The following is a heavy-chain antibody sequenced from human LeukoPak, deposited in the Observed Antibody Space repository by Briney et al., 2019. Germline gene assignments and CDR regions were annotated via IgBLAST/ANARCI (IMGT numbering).Heavy chain of an antibody. CDR1: GFTFSSYS. Sequence: PSGGSLRLSCAASGFTFSSYSMNWVRQAPGKGLEGVSYISSSSSTIYYPDSVKGRFTISRDNAKNSLYLQMNSLRAEDTAVYYCARAGYYDSSGYYWSWYYFDYWGQGTLVTVSS. J-gene: IGHJ4*02. V-gene: IGHV3-48*01. CDR3: ARAGYYDSSGYYWSWYYFDY. D-gene: IGHD3-22*01. CDR2: ISSSSSTI.